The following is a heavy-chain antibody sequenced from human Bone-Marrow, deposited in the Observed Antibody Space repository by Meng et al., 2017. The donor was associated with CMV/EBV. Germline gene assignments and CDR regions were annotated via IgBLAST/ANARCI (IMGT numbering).Heavy chain of an antibody. D-gene: IGHD3-10*01. CDR1: GGNCSSYD. CDR3: ARDLGGNYYPSWFDP. V-gene: IGHV1-69*05. CDR2: IIPIFGTG. Sequence: SGGNCSSYDISWMRQAPGQRLEWMGGIIPIFGTGNYALKFQGRVTITRDESTSTAYMELRSLRSDDTAIYYCARDLGGNYYPSWFDPWGQGTLVTVSS. J-gene: IGHJ5*02.